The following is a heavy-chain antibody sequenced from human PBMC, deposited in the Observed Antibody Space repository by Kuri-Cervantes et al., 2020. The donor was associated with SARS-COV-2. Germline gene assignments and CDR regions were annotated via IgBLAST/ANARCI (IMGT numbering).Heavy chain of an antibody. Sequence: ASVKVSCKASGYTFTDYYLHRVRQAPGQELEWMGWISAYNGNTNYAQKLQGRVTMTTDTSTSTAYMELRSLRSDDTAVYYCARAFCSSTSCYYFDYWGQGTLVTVSS. CDR1: GYTFTDYY. V-gene: IGHV1-18*04. CDR2: ISAYNGNT. J-gene: IGHJ4*02. CDR3: ARAFCSSTSCYYFDY. D-gene: IGHD2-2*01.